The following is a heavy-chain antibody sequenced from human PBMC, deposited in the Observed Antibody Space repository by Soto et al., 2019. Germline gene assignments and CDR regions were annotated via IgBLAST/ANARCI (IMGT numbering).Heavy chain of an antibody. Sequence: QVQLVESGGGLVKPGGSLRLSCAASGFTFSGYYMSWIRQAPGKGLECISYISSSGDRTKYADSVKGRFTISRDNANKSLYLQMNSLRAEDTALYYCVSETSYHFDNWGQGTLVTVSS. V-gene: IGHV3-11*05. CDR2: ISSSGDRT. J-gene: IGHJ4*02. CDR3: VSETSYHFDN. D-gene: IGHD2-2*01. CDR1: GFTFSGYY.